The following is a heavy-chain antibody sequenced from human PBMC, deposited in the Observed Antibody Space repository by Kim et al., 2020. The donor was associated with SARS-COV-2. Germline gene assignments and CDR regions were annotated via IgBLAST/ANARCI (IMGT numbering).Heavy chain of an antibody. V-gene: IGHV3-48*02. Sequence: GGSLRLSCVASGFTFSSYSMNWVRQAPGKGLEWVSYISGSTSTMYYADSVKGRFTISRDNAKNSLYLQMNGLRDEYAAVYYCARGGLYSSPIDYWGQGTLVTVSS. D-gene: IGHD6-13*01. CDR1: GFTFSSYS. CDR3: ARGGLYSSPIDY. CDR2: ISGSTSTM. J-gene: IGHJ4*02.